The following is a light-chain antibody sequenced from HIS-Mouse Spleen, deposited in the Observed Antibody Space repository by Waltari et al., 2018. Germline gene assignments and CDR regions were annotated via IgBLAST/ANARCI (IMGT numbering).Light chain of an antibody. Sequence: EIVLTQSPATLSLSPGERATLSCRASQSVSSYLAVYQQKPGQAPGLLIYDASNRATGIPARFSGSGSGTDFTLTISSLEPEDFAVYYCQQRSNLITFGQGTRLEIK. CDR1: QSVSSY. V-gene: IGKV3-11*01. CDR3: QQRSNLIT. J-gene: IGKJ5*01. CDR2: DAS.